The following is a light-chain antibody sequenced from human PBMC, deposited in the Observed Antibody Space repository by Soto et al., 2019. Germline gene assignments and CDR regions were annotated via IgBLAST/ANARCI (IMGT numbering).Light chain of an antibody. CDR2: DAS. CDR3: QQFHSFPWT. J-gene: IGKJ1*01. V-gene: IGKV1-5*01. CDR1: QTIHSF. Sequence: SQMPLSPSTVPASVGDRVTITFRASQTIHSFLAWYQQKAGKAPKLLIYDASNLESGVPSRFSGSGSGTEFTLTISSLQPDDFATYYCQQFHSFPWTFGQGTKVDIK.